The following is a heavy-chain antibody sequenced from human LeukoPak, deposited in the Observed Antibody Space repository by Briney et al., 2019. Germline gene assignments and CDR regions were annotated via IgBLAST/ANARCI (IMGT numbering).Heavy chain of an antibody. Sequence: GGSLRHSRAASGFSFSPYAMTWVRQGPGKGLAWISSISGSDAGTHYADSVKGLFTISRDNSKKTVFLEMNSLTADDTAVYYCAKRQEQGHHFDYWGQGTLVTVSS. D-gene: IGHD1-26*01. V-gene: IGHV3-23*01. CDR3: AKRQEQGHHFDY. CDR2: ISGSDAGT. J-gene: IGHJ4*02. CDR1: GFSFSPYA.